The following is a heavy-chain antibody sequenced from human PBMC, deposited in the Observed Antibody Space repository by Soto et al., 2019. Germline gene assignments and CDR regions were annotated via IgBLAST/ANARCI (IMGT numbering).Heavy chain of an antibody. V-gene: IGHV4-59*01. D-gene: IGHD6-13*01. CDR1: GGSIDNYY. J-gene: IGHJ5*02. Sequence: PSETLSLTCSVSGGSIDNYYWSWIRQAPGKGLEWIGYVYHNGRTSYNPSLKSRVNISVDRSKNQFSLNLSSVTAADTAVYYCAREDRISAPGGIWLHPWGQGTLVTVSS. CDR3: AREDRISAPGGIWLHP. CDR2: VYHNGRT.